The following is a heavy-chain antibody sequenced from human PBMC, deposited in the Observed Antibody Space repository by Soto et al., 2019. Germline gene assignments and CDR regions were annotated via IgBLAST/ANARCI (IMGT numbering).Heavy chain of an antibody. J-gene: IGHJ4*02. Sequence: SETLSLTCAVSGYSISSGYYWGWIRQPPGKGLEWIGSIYHSGSTYYNPSLKSRVTISVDTSKNQFSLKLSSVTAADTAVYYCARGRGGFHGYYFDYWGQGTLVTVSS. D-gene: IGHD5-12*01. V-gene: IGHV4-38-2*01. CDR3: ARGRGGFHGYYFDY. CDR1: GYSISSGYY. CDR2: IYHSGST.